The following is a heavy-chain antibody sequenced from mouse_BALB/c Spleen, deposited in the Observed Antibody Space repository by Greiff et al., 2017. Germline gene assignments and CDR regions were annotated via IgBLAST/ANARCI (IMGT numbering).Heavy chain of an antibody. J-gene: IGHJ4*01. CDR2: ISYSGST. D-gene: IGHD1-2*01. Sequence: EVKLEESGPSLVKPSQTLSLTCSVTGDSITSGYWNWIRKFPGNKLEYMGYISYSGSTYYNPSLKSRISITRDTSKNQYYLQLNSVTTEDTATYYCARSPITTATRYAMDYWGQGTSVTVSS. CDR1: GDSITSGY. CDR3: ARSPITTATRYAMDY. V-gene: IGHV3-8*02.